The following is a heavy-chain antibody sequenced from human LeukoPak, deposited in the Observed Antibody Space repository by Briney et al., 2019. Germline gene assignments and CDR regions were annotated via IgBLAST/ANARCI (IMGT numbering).Heavy chain of an antibody. CDR3: AKGTMDRGQYYYDSS. D-gene: IGHD3-22*01. V-gene: IGHV3-23*01. Sequence: GGSLRLSCAASGFTFSTYAMSWVRQAPGKGLQWVSAISGSGGVTYYADSVKGRFTISRDNSKNTLYLQMNSLRAEDTAVYYCAKGTMDRGQYYYDSSGGQGTLVTVSS. CDR1: GFTFSTYA. CDR2: ISGSGGVT. J-gene: IGHJ4*02.